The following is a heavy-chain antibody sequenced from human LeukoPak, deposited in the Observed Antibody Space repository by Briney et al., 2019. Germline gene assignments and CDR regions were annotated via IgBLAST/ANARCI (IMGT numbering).Heavy chain of an antibody. CDR3: ARGVREKNRGFLLYYYYYYMDV. CDR2: IYYSEST. Sequence: SETLSLTCTVSGGSISSSSYYGGWIRQPPGKGLEWIGSIYYSESTSYNPSLKSRVTISVDTSKNQFSLKLGSVTAADTAVYYCARGVREKNRGFLLYYYYYYMDVWGKGTTVAISS. V-gene: IGHV4-39*07. J-gene: IGHJ6*03. CDR1: GGSISSSSYY. D-gene: IGHD3-10*01.